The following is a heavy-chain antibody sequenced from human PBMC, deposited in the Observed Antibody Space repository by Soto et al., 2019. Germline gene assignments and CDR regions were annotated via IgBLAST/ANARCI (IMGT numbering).Heavy chain of an antibody. V-gene: IGHV4-59*01. D-gene: IGHD5-12*01. Sequence: SETLSLTCTVSGGSISSYYWSWIRQPPGKGLEWIGYIYYSGSTNYNPSLKSRVTISVDTSKNQFSLKLSSVTAADTAVYYCARVWWLRNQYYFDYWGQGTLVTVSS. CDR3: ARVWWLRNQYYFDY. CDR2: IYYSGST. CDR1: GGSISSYY. J-gene: IGHJ4*02.